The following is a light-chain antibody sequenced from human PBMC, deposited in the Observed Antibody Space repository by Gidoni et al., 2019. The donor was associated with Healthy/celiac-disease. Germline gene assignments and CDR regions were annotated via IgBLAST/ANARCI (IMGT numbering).Light chain of an antibody. Sequence: EFVFTQSPATLSLSPGERATLSCRASQSVSSYLAWYQQKPGQAPRLLIYDASNRATGIPARFSGSGSGTDFTLTISSLEPEDFAVYYCQQRSNWPPLTFGGGTKVEIK. CDR2: DAS. J-gene: IGKJ4*01. CDR1: QSVSSY. CDR3: QQRSNWPPLT. V-gene: IGKV3-11*01.